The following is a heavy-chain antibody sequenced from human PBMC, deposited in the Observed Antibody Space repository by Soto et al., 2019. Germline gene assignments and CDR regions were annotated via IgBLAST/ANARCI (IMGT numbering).Heavy chain of an antibody. Sequence: QVQLQESGPGLVKPSETLSLTCAVSGGSISISNWWSWVRQTPGKGLDWIGQIHHSGSTNYSPSLTSRVTISVDKSKNQFSLKMISVTAADTAVYYCARGGYYFYMDVWGKGTTVTVSS. D-gene: IGHD1-26*01. J-gene: IGHJ6*03. CDR2: IHHSGST. CDR3: ARGGYYFYMDV. V-gene: IGHV4-4*02. CDR1: GGSISISNW.